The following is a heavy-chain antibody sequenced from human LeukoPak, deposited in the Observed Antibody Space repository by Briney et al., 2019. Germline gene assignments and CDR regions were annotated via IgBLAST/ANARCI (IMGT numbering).Heavy chain of an antibody. CDR3: AKAAYILTGYYHFDY. J-gene: IGHJ4*02. Sequence: GGSLRLSCAASGFTFSSYGMHWVRQAPGKGLEWVAFIRYDGSNKFYADSVRGRFTISRGNSKNTLYLQMNSLRAEDTALYYCAKAAYILTGYYHFDYWGQGTLVTVSS. CDR2: IRYDGSNK. CDR1: GFTFSSYG. D-gene: IGHD3-9*01. V-gene: IGHV3-30*02.